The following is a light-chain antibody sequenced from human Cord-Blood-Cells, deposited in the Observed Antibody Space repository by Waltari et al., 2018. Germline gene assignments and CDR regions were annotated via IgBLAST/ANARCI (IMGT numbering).Light chain of an antibody. CDR1: QSVSSN. V-gene: IGKV3-15*01. CDR3: QQYNNWPPYT. CDR2: CAS. Sequence: IARTQSRATLSVSPGERATLPCRASQSVSSNLACYQQKPSQAPRLLIYCASTRATCIPARFISSGSGTEYTLTISSRQSEDVAVDYCQQYNNWPPYTFGQGTKLEIK. J-gene: IGKJ2*01.